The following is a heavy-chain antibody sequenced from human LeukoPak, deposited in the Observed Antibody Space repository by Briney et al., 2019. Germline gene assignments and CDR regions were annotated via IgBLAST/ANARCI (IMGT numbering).Heavy chain of an antibody. CDR2: IYTSGST. Sequence: PSETLSLTCSVSGGSISSGSYYWSWIRQPAGKGLEWIGRIYTSGSTNYNPSLKSRVTISVDTSKNQFSLKLSSVTAADTAVYYCARTVKRYYYYYMDVWGKWTTVTVSS. J-gene: IGHJ6*03. CDR3: ARTVKRYYYYYMDV. CDR1: GGSISSGSYY. V-gene: IGHV4-61*02. D-gene: IGHD1-1*01.